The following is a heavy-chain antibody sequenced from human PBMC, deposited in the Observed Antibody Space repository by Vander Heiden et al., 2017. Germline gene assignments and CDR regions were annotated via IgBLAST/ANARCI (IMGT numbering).Heavy chain of an antibody. Sequence: EVQLVESGGGLVQPGRSLRLSCVASGFTFDEYAMHWVRQATGNGLEWVSGISWNSGSRGYAYSVKGRFTISRDNGKNSLYLQMNSLRAEDTALYYCAKDPGSVAGPRWFDSWGHGTLVTVSS. CDR3: AKDPGSVAGPRWFDS. J-gene: IGHJ5*01. D-gene: IGHD6-19*01. CDR1: GFTFDEYA. V-gene: IGHV3-9*01. CDR2: ISWNSGSR.